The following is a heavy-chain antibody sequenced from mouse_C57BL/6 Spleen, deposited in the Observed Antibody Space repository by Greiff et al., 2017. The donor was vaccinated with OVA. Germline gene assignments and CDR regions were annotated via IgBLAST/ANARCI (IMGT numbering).Heavy chain of an antibody. CDR2: IWSDGST. CDR3: ARHSGYDGYYRGFDY. J-gene: IGHJ2*01. Sequence: VQLVESGPGLVAPSQSLSITCTVSGFSLTSYGVHWVRQPPGKGLEWLVVIWSDGSTTYNSAPKSRLSISKDNSKSQVFLKMNSLQSDETAMYYCARHSGYDGYYRGFDYWGQGTTLTVSS. CDR1: GFSLTSYG. V-gene: IGHV2-6-1*01. D-gene: IGHD2-3*01.